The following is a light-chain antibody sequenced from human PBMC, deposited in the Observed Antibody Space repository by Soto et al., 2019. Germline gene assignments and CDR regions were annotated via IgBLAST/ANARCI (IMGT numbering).Light chain of an antibody. CDR2: DVN. J-gene: IGLJ3*02. Sequence: QAVLTQPRSVSGSPGQSVTISCTGVSSDVGGSNHVSWYQHHPGKAPKLMIYDVNKRPSGVPDRFSGSKSGNTASLTISGLQAEDEADYYCSSYTTRDTWVFGGGTQLTVL. CDR3: SSYTTRDTWV. CDR1: SSDVGGSNH. V-gene: IGLV2-11*01.